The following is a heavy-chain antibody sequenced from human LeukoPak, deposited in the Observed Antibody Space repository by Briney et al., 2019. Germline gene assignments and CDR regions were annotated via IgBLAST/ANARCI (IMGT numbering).Heavy chain of an antibody. Sequence: GASVKVSCKASGYTFTSYDIHWVRQATGQGLEWMGWMNPNSGNTGYAQKFQGRVTMTRNTSISTAYMELSSLRSEDTAVYYCARGRWAPEYYDFWSGYYANDAFDIWGQGTMVTVSS. J-gene: IGHJ3*02. CDR2: MNPNSGNT. CDR1: GYTFTSYD. D-gene: IGHD3-3*01. CDR3: ARGRWAPEYYDFWSGYYANDAFDI. V-gene: IGHV1-8*01.